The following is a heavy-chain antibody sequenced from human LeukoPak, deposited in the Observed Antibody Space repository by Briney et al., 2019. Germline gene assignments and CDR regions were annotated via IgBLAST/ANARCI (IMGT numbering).Heavy chain of an antibody. CDR1: GFTFSSYG. Sequence: PGGSLRLSCAAAGFTFSSYGMSWVRQAPGMGLEWVSGMSGSGGSTFYADSVKGRFTISRDNSKNTLYLQMNSLRAEDTALYYCAKGGGYMDVWGKGTTVTVSS. J-gene: IGHJ6*03. V-gene: IGHV3-23*01. CDR3: AKGGGYMDV. CDR2: MSGSGGST.